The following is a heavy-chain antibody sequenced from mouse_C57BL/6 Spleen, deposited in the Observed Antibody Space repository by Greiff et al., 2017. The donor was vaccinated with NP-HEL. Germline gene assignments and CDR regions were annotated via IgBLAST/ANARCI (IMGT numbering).Heavy chain of an antibody. Sequence: QVHVKQPGAELVKPGASVKMSCKASGYTFTSYWITWVKQRPGQGLEWIGDIYPGSGSTNYNEKFKSKATLTVDTSSSTAYMQLSSLTSEDSAVYYCARGWPRYFDVWGTGTTVTVSS. D-gene: IGHD2-3*01. CDR1: GYTFTSYW. CDR3: ARGWPRYFDV. V-gene: IGHV1-55*01. J-gene: IGHJ1*03. CDR2: IYPGSGST.